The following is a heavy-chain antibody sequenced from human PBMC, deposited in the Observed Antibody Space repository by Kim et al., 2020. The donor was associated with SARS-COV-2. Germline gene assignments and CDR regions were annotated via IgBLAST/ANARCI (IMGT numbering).Heavy chain of an antibody. CDR2: IDNAGDT. Sequence: GGSLRLSCAASGFTFSRYDIHWVRQATGKGLEWVSVIDNAGDTYYAASVQGRFIISRENAKNSLYLQMNSLTAGDTAVYYCARGYGGNPFSYYFYGLDVWCQGTTVTVSS. CDR3: ARGYGGNPFSYYFYGLDV. V-gene: IGHV3-13*01. D-gene: IGHD2-15*01. J-gene: IGHJ6*02. CDR1: GFTFSRYD.